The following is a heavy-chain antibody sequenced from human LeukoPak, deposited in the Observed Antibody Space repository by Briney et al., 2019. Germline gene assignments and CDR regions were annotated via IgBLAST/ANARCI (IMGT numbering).Heavy chain of an antibody. V-gene: IGHV4-59*01. CDR2: FYYTGST. CDR1: GGSISSYS. D-gene: IGHD6-13*01. J-gene: IGHJ4*02. CDR3: AKWVAAAGFDY. Sequence: SETLSLTCTVSGGSISSYSWSWIRQPPGKRLEWIGYFYYTGSTNYNPFLKSRVTISVDTYRNQFSLKLSSVTAADTAVYYCAKWVAAAGFDYWGQGTLVTVSS.